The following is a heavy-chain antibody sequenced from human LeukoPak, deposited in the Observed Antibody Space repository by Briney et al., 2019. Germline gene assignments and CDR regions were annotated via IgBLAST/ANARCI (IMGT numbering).Heavy chain of an antibody. V-gene: IGHV3-23*01. CDR2: ITASGGNT. Sequence: GGSLRLSCAASGFTFSSYAMGWDRQAPGKGLEWVSAITASGGNTYYADPVKGPFTISRDNSKNTLYLQVNSLRAEDTAVYYCAKGNGYSYGRYYFDYWGQGTLVTVSS. J-gene: IGHJ4*02. CDR1: GFTFSSYA. CDR3: AKGNGYSYGRYYFDY. D-gene: IGHD5-18*01.